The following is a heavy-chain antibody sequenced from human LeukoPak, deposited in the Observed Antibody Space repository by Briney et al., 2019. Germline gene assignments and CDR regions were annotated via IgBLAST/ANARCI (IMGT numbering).Heavy chain of an antibody. CDR1: GGTFISYA. V-gene: IGHV1-69*13. CDR3: ARDGRFYGDYLLDL. CDR2: IIPIFGTA. J-gene: IGHJ2*01. Sequence: GASVKVSCKASGGTFISYAISWVRQAPGQGPEWMGGIIPIFGTANYAQKFQGRVTITADESTSTAYMELSSLRSEDTAVYYCARDGRFYGDYLLDLWGRGTLVTVSS. D-gene: IGHD4-17*01.